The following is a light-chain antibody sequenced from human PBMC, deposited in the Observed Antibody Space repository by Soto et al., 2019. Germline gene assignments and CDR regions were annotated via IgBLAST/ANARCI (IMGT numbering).Light chain of an antibody. CDR3: QQYGYSFWT. CDR1: ESLSPHS. J-gene: IGKJ1*01. CDR2: GPS. Sequence: IVLTQSPGTLSLSPGETATLSCRASESLSPHSIAWYQQKPGQAPRLLIYGPSGRATGIPDRISGSGSGADYTLTISRLEPEDSAMYYCQQYGYSFWTFGQGTKVEIK. V-gene: IGKV3-20*01.